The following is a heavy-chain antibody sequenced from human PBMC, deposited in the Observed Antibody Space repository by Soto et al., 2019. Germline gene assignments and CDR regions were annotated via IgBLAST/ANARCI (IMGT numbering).Heavy chain of an antibody. D-gene: IGHD2-2*02. J-gene: IGHJ4*02. CDR2: ISSSSTTI. V-gene: IGHV3-48*01. CDR3: ARDRNYCSSTTCYRFVDY. Sequence: EVQLVESGGGLVQPGGSLRLSCAASGFTFSSYSMNWVRQAPGKGLEWVSYISSSSTTIYYADSVKGRFTISRDNAKNSLYLQMNSLRAEATAVYYCARDRNYCSSTTCYRFVDYWGQGTLVTVSS. CDR1: GFTFSSYS.